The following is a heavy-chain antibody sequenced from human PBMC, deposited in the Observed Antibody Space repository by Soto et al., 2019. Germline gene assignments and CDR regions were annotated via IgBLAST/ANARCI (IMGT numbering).Heavy chain of an antibody. D-gene: IGHD3-9*01. V-gene: IGHV1-8*01. CDR2: MNPNSGNT. CDR3: ARALNDILTGYFVFPPDAFDI. Sequence: ASVKVSCKASGYTFTSYDINWVRQATGQGLEWMGWMNPNSGNTGYAQKFQGRVTMTRNTSISTAYMELSSLRSEDTAVYYCARALNDILTGYFVFPPDAFDIWGQGTMVTVSS. J-gene: IGHJ3*02. CDR1: GYTFTSYD.